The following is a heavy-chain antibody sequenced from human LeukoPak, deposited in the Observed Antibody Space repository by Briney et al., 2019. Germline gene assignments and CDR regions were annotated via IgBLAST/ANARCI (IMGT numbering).Heavy chain of an antibody. V-gene: IGHV4-39*01. CDR2: IYYSGST. Sequence: KPSETLPLTCTVSGGSISSRSYNWGWVRQPPGKGLEWIGIIYYSGSTSYNPSLKSRVTISVDTAKNQFSLRLSSVTAADTAVFYCARLTGRDSSDWPYFLSWGQGALVTVSS. CDR1: GGSISSRSYN. D-gene: IGHD6-25*01. CDR3: ARLTGRDSSDWPYFLS. J-gene: IGHJ5*02.